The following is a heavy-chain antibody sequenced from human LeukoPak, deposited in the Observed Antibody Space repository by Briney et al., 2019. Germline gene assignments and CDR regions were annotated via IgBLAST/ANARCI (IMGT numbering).Heavy chain of an antibody. Sequence: PSETLSLTCAVYGGSFSGYYWSWIRQPPGKGLEWIGEINHSGSTNYNPSLKSRVTISVDTSKNQFSLKLSSVTAADTAVYYCARLRYCSSTSCTDYWGQGTLVTVSS. V-gene: IGHV4-34*01. CDR3: ARLRYCSSTSCTDY. D-gene: IGHD2-2*01. CDR1: GGSFSGYY. J-gene: IGHJ4*02. CDR2: INHSGST.